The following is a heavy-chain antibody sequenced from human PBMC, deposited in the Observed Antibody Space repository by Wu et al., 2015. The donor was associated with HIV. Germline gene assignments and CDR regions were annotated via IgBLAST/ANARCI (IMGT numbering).Heavy chain of an antibody. CDR3: ARQGEYDFWSGYYRGYYMDV. D-gene: IGHD3-3*01. Sequence: QVQLVQSGAEVKKPGASVKVSCKASGYIFTSYGISWVRQAPGQGLEWMGWISAYNGNTNYAQKLQGRVTMTTDTSTSTAYMELRSLRSDDTAVYYCARQGEYDFWSGYYRGYYMDVWGKGTTVTVSS. CDR2: ISAYNGNT. V-gene: IGHV1-18*01. CDR1: GYIFTSYG. J-gene: IGHJ6*03.